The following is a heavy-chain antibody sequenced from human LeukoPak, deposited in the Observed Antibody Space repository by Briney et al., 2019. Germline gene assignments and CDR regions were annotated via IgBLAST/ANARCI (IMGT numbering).Heavy chain of an antibody. CDR1: GFTFSSYA. V-gene: IGHV3-23*01. J-gene: IGHJ6*03. CDR3: ARDYYDFWSGSYYYYMDV. Sequence: GGSLRLSCAAPGFTFSSYAMSWVRQAPGKGLEWVSAISGSGGSTYYADSVKGRFTISRDNAKNSLYLQMNSLRAEDTAVYYCARDYYDFWSGSYYYYMDVWGKGTTVTVSS. D-gene: IGHD3-3*01. CDR2: ISGSGGST.